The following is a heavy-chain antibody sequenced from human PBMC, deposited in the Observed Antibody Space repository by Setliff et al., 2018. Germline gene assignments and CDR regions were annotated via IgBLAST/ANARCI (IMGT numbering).Heavy chain of an antibody. CDR3: ARGRNVAARLLDS. Sequence: SETLSLTCAAYGGSFSDYYWTWIRQPPGKGLEWIGEINHSGSTNFNPSLKSRVTISVDTSKNQFSLKLTSVTAAGTAMYYCARGRNVAARLLDSWGQGTLVTVS. D-gene: IGHD6-6*01. CDR1: GGSFSDYY. CDR2: INHSGST. V-gene: IGHV4-34*01. J-gene: IGHJ4*02.